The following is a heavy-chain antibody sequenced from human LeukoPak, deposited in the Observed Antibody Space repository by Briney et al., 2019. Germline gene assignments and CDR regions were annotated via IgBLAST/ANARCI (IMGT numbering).Heavy chain of an antibody. CDR2: INHSGST. J-gene: IGHJ2*01. CDR1: GGSFSGYY. CDR3: ARQPHDFWSGYYSTWFFDL. V-gene: IGHV4-34*01. D-gene: IGHD3-3*01. Sequence: SETLSLTCAVYGGSFSGYYWSWIRQPPGNGLEWIGEINHSGSTNYNPSLKSRVTISVDTSKNQFSLKLSSVTAADTAVYYCARQPHDFWSGYYSTWFFDLWGRGTLVTVSS.